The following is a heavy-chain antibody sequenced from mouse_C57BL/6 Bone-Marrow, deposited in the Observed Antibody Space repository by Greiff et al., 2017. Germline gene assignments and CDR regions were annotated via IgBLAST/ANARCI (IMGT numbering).Heavy chain of an antibody. CDR3: ARSGKIWYFDY. D-gene: IGHD1-1*02. CDR2: IDPSDSYT. V-gene: IGHV1-59*01. Sequence: QVQLQQPGAELVRPGTSVKLSCKASGYTFTSYWMHWVKQRPGQGLEWIGVIDPSDSYTNYNQKFKGKATLTVDTSSSTAYMQLSSLTSEDSAVYYCARSGKIWYFDYWGQGTTLTVSS. CDR1: GYTFTSYW. J-gene: IGHJ2*01.